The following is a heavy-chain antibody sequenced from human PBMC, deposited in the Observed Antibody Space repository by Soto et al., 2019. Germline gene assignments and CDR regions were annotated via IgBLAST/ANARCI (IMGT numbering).Heavy chain of an antibody. CDR3: AKVPPSYSGYDNAFGHELDY. Sequence: PGGSLRLSCAASGFTFDDYAMHWVRQAPGKGLEWVSGISWNSGSIGYADSVKGRFTISRDNAKNSLYLQMNSLRAEDTALYYCAKVPPSYSGYDNAFGHELDYWGQGTLVTVSS. V-gene: IGHV3-9*01. J-gene: IGHJ4*02. CDR1: GFTFDDYA. D-gene: IGHD5-12*01. CDR2: ISWNSGSI.